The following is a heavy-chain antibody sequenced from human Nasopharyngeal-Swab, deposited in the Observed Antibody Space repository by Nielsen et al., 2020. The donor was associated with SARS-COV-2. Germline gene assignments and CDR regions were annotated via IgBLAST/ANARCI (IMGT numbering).Heavy chain of an antibody. Sequence: LSFTCAASGFTFSNAWMSWVRQAPGKGLEWVGRIKSKTDGGTTDYAAPVKGRFTISRDDSKNTLYLQMNSLKTEDTAVYYCTTDPVGVLPLDYWGQGTLVTVSS. D-gene: IGHD1-26*01. J-gene: IGHJ4*02. CDR3: TTDPVGVLPLDY. CDR1: GFTFSNAW. CDR2: IKSKTDGGTT. V-gene: IGHV3-15*01.